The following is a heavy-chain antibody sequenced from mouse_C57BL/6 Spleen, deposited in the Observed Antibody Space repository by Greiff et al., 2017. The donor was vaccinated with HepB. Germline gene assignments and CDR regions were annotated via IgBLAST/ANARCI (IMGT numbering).Heavy chain of an antibody. CDR2: IDPETGGT. CDR3: TRGSDYYAMDY. CDR1: GYTFTDYE. V-gene: IGHV1-15*01. Sequence: VKLVESGAELVRPGASVTLSCKASGYTFTDYEMHWVKQTPVHGLEWIGAIDPETGGTAYNQKFKGKAILTADKSSSTAYMELRSLTSEDSAVYYCTRGSDYYAMDYWGQGTSVTVSS. J-gene: IGHJ4*01.